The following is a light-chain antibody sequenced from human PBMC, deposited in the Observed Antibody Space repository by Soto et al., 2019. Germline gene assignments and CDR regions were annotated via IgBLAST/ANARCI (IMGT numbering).Light chain of an antibody. CDR2: GAS. CDR3: QQHGTSPIT. V-gene: IGKV3-20*01. J-gene: IGKJ5*01. CDR1: QTVIHNH. Sequence: EIVLTQSPYTLSLSPAERSTLSCRASQTVIHNHLAWHQQKPGQTPRLLVYGASSRATGIPDRFSGSGSGTDFTLTISRLEPEDFAVYYCQQHGTSPITFGQGTRLEIK.